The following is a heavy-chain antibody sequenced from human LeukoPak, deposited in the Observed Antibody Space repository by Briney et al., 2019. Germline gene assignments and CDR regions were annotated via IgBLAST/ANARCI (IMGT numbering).Heavy chain of an antibody. CDR1: GFTFSSYG. CDR3: AKGKGGYEYYYYYGMDV. CDR2: ISYDGSNK. Sequence: GGSLRLSCAASGFTFSSYGMHWVRQAPGKGLEWVAVISYDGSNKYYADSVKGRFTISRANSKNTQYLQMNSLRAEQTAVYYRAKGKGGYEYYYYYGMDVWAQGTRVTVPS. V-gene: IGHV3-30*18. J-gene: IGHJ6*02. D-gene: IGHD5-12*01.